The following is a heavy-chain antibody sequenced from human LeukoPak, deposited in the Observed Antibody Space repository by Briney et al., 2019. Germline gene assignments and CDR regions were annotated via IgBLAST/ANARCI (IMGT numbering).Heavy chain of an antibody. CDR2: ISGSGGST. Sequence: GGSLRLSCAASGFTLSCYAMSSVPQATGKGVEWVSPISGSGGSTYYAESVKGRFTISRDNSKNTLYLQMNSLRAEDTAVYYCAKGDWNYLPIYAYWGQGTLVTVSS. CDR1: GFTLSCYA. V-gene: IGHV3-23*01. J-gene: IGHJ4*02. D-gene: IGHD1-7*01. CDR3: AKGDWNYLPIYAY.